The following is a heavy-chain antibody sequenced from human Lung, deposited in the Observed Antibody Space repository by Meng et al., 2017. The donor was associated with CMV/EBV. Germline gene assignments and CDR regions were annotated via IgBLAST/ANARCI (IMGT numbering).Heavy chain of an antibody. D-gene: IGHD2-2*01. CDR2: IYYSGST. CDR1: GGSINNYY. J-gene: IGHJ4*02. Sequence: GSXRLXCTVSGGSINNYYWSWIRQPPGKGLEWIGYIYYSGSTNYNPSLKSRVTISVDTSKNQFSLKLSSVTAADTAVYFCARIYCSSTSCYNDDWGQGTLVTVSS. CDR3: ARIYCSSTSCYNDD. V-gene: IGHV4-59*01.